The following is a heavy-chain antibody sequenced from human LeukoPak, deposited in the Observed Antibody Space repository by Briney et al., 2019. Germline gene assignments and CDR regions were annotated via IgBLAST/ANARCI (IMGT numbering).Heavy chain of an antibody. CDR3: ARLVGAERLFDY. V-gene: IGHV3-7*01. Sequence: LGGSLRLSCAASRFSFWNYWMSWVRQAPGKGLEWVANIKEDGSEKYYVDSVKGRFTISRDNAKNSLYLQMNSLRAEDTAVYYCARLVGAERLFDYWGQGTLVTVSS. J-gene: IGHJ4*02. CDR1: RFSFWNYW. D-gene: IGHD1-26*01. CDR2: IKEDGSEK.